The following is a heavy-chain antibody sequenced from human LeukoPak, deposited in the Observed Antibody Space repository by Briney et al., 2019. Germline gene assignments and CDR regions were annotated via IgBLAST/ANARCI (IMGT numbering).Heavy chain of an antibody. J-gene: IGHJ3*02. V-gene: IGHV4-59*01. CDR3: ARDYAFDI. Sequence: SETLSLTCTVSGDSISSYYWSWIRQPPGKGLEWIGYIYYIGSTNYNPSLKSRVTISIDTSKNQFSLKLSSVTAADTAVYYCARDYAFDIWGQGTMVTVSS. CDR2: IYYIGST. CDR1: GDSISSYY.